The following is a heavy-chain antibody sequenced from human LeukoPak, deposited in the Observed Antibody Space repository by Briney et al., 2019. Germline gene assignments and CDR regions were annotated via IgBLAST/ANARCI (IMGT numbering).Heavy chain of an antibody. CDR2: THPNSDGT. CDR1: GYIFTNHY. Sequence: ASVKVSCKASGYIFTNHYMHWVRQAPGQGLEWMGWTHPNSDGTNYAQKFQDRVTMTRDKSTNTAYMELRSLRSDDTAIYYCARGGSTVFGVVNDWGQGTLVTVSS. V-gene: IGHV1-2*02. CDR3: ARGGSTVFGVVND. J-gene: IGHJ4*02. D-gene: IGHD3-3*01.